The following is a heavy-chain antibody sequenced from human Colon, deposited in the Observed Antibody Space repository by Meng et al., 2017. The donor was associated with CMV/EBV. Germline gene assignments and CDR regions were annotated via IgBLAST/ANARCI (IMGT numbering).Heavy chain of an antibody. CDR1: GYTISNYY. J-gene: IGHJ4*02. CDR3: ARDDRGFLFYYDN. D-gene: IGHD5-12*01. Sequence: ASVKVSCKASGYTISNYYMHWVRQAPGQGPDWMGLINLSGGATDYAEKFQGRLTITTDTSTSAVYMELSSLRFEDTAVYYCARDDRGFLFYYDNWGQGTLVTVSS. CDR2: INLSGGAT. V-gene: IGHV1-46*01.